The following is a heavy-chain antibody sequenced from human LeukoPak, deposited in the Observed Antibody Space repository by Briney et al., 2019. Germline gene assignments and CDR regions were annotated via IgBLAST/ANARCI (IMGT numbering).Heavy chain of an antibody. J-gene: IGHJ4*02. CDR3: AKDVIAGQGRNFDS. V-gene: IGHV3-23*01. CDR1: GFTFSSYA. D-gene: IGHD6-13*01. Sequence: QTWGSLRLSCAASGFTFSSYAMSWVRQAPGKGLEWVSSISGSGSSTFYADSVKGRFTISRDNSKNTLYLQVKSLRAEDTAVYYCAKDVIAGQGRNFDSRGQGTLVTVSS. CDR2: ISGSGSST.